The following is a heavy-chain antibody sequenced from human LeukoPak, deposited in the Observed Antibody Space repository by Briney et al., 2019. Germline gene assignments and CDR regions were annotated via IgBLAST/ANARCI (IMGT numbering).Heavy chain of an antibody. V-gene: IGHV1-2*02. J-gene: IGHJ4*02. CDR2: INPNSGGT. D-gene: IGHD4-17*01. CDR3: ARDRDGDYPFDY. Sequence: ASVKVSCKASGYTFTGYYMHWVRQAPGQGLEWMGWINPNSGGTNYAQKFQGRVTMTRDTSISTAYVELSRLRSDDTAVYYCARDRDGDYPFDYWGQGTLVTVSS. CDR1: GYTFTGYY.